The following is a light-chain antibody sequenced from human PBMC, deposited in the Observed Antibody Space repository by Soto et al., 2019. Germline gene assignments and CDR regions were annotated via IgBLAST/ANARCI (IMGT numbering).Light chain of an antibody. CDR2: GAS. Sequence: EIVMTQSPATLSVSPGERATLSCRASQIVSSNLAWYQQKPGQAPRLLIYGASTRATGIPARFSGSGSGTEFTLTISSLQSEDVAVYYCVQYNNWPLTFGGGTKVDIK. CDR3: VQYNNWPLT. J-gene: IGKJ4*01. V-gene: IGKV3-15*01. CDR1: QIVSSN.